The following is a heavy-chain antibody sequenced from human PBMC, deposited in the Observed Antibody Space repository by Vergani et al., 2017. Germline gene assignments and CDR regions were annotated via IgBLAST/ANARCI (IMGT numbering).Heavy chain of an antibody. J-gene: IGHJ4*02. CDR1: GFTFSSYW. CDR3: ARSFYKVPPDSSGPHPPRY. D-gene: IGHD3-22*01. Sequence: VQLVESGGGLVQPGGSLRLSCAASGFTFSSYWMSWIRQPPGKGLEWIGEINHSGSTNYNPSLKSRVTISVDTSKNQFSLKLSSVTAADTAVYYCARSFYKVPPDSSGPHPPRYWGQGTLVTVSS. V-gene: IGHV4-34*01. CDR2: INHSGST.